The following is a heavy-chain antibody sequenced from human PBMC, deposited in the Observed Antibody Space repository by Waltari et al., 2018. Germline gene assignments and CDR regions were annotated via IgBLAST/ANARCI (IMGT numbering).Heavy chain of an antibody. J-gene: IGHJ3*01. CDR2: ISGHNGDT. D-gene: IGHD3-3*01. CDR3: AREATIFGGVLLDPFDF. V-gene: IGHV1-18*01. CDR1: GYTFSSYG. Sequence: VQSGGEVKKPGASVKVSCKASGYTFSSYGVSWVRQAPGQGPGWMGWISGHNGDTKDADKFQDRRTLTTKTSTATAYMELRNLRNDDTAVYYCAREATIFGGVLLDPFDFWGQGTLVTVSS.